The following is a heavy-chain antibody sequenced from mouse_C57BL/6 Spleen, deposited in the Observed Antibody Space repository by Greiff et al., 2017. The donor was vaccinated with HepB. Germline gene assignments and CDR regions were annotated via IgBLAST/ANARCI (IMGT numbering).Heavy chain of an antibody. CDR1: GYSFTDYY. CDR2: INPNYGHT. Sequence: EVQLQQSGPELVKPGASVKISCKASGYSFTDYYMNWVKQSNGKSLEWIGVINPNYGHTNYNQKFKGKATLTVDQSSSTAYMQLNSLTSEDSAVDYCARGDGSSHWYFDVWGTGTTVTVSS. J-gene: IGHJ1*03. D-gene: IGHD1-1*01. V-gene: IGHV1-39*01. CDR3: ARGDGSSHWYFDV.